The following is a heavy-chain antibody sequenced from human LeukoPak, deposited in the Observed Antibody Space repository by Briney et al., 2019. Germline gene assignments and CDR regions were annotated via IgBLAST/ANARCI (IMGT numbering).Heavy chain of an antibody. V-gene: IGHV3-30-3*01. J-gene: IGHJ4*02. Sequence: PGGSLRLSCATSRFHFSSYAMQRVPQARARGQERVAVISYDGSNKYYADSVKGRFTISRDNSKNTLYLQMNSLRAEDTAVYYCARGVRGYSYPIFDYWGQGTLVTVSS. CDR1: RFHFSSYA. D-gene: IGHD5-18*01. CDR2: ISYDGSNK. CDR3: ARGVRGYSYPIFDY.